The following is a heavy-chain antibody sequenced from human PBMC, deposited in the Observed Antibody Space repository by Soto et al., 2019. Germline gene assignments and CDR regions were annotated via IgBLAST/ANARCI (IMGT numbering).Heavy chain of an antibody. V-gene: IGHV3-43D*04. Sequence: GGSLRLSCAASGFTFDDYAMHWVRQAPGKGLEWVSLISWDGGSTYYAGSVKGRFTISRDNSKNSLYLQMNRLRAEDTALYYCAKDMGSGPIFGVVTYDIYYYGMDVWGQGTTVTVSS. D-gene: IGHD3-3*01. CDR1: GFTFDDYA. CDR3: AKDMGSGPIFGVVTYDIYYYGMDV. CDR2: ISWDGGST. J-gene: IGHJ6*02.